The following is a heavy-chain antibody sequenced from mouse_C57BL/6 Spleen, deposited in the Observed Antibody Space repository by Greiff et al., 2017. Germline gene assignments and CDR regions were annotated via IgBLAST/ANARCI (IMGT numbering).Heavy chain of an antibody. CDR1: GYTFTDYY. CDR3: ARSEFTTVVEKYFDY. CDR2: INPYNGGT. D-gene: IGHD1-1*01. V-gene: IGHV1-19*01. J-gene: IGHJ2*01. Sequence: VQLQQSGPVLVKPGASVKMSCKASGYTFTDYYMNWVKQSHGKSLEWIGVINPYNGGTSYNQKFKGKATLTVDKSSSTAYMELNSLTSEDSAVYYWARSEFTTVVEKYFDYWGQGTTLTVSS.